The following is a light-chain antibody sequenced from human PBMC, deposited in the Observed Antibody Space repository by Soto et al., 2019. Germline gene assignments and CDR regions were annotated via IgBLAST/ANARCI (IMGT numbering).Light chain of an antibody. CDR3: QQYNDWPPRIT. CDR2: AAS. V-gene: IGKV3-15*01. CDR1: QSVSSN. J-gene: IGKJ5*01. Sequence: EIVMTQSPVTLSVSPGERATLSCRASQSVSSNLAWYQQKRGQAPRLLIYAASTRATGIPARFSGSGSGTEFPLTISSLQSEDFAVYYCQQYNDWPPRITFGQGTRLEIK.